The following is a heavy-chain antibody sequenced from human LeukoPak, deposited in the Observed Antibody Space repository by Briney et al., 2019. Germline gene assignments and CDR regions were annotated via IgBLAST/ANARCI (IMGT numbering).Heavy chain of an antibody. CDR2: ISSSQRAI. CDR3: TRRQSQGSSTYWYFDL. V-gene: IGHV3-11*01. Sequence: GGSLRLSCAASGFTFSDFYMSWIRQAPGKGLEWVSLISSSQRAINYGDAVKGRFTTSRDNAKNSLFLQMNSLKTEDTAVYYCTRRQSQGSSTYWYFDLWGRGTQVTVSS. J-gene: IGHJ2*01. D-gene: IGHD6-6*01. CDR1: GFTFSDFY.